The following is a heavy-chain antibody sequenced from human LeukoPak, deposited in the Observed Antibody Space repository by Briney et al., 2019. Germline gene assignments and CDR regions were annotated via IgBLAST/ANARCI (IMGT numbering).Heavy chain of an antibody. CDR2: IYHGGST. Sequence: SETLSLTCAVSGSSISGGYFWGWIRQPPGKGLEWIGNIYHGGSTYYNPSLKSRVTISVDTSKNQFSLKLSSVTAADTAVYYCARPVKLGIKDAFDIWGQGTMVTVSS. D-gene: IGHD7-27*01. CDR3: ARPVKLGIKDAFDI. V-gene: IGHV4-38-2*01. CDR1: GSSISGGYF. J-gene: IGHJ3*02.